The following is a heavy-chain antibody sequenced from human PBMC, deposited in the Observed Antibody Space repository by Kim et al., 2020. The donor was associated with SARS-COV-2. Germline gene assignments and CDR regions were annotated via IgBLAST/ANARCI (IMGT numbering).Heavy chain of an antibody. V-gene: IGHV1-69*13. Sequence: SVKVSCKASGGTFSSYAISWVRQAPGQGLEWMGGIIPIFGTANYAQKFQGRVTITADESTSTAYMELSSLRSEDTAVYYCARDKQRHDYGDYVRWFDPWGQGTLVTASS. J-gene: IGHJ5*02. CDR1: GGTFSSYA. CDR2: IIPIFGTA. D-gene: IGHD4-17*01. CDR3: ARDKQRHDYGDYVRWFDP.